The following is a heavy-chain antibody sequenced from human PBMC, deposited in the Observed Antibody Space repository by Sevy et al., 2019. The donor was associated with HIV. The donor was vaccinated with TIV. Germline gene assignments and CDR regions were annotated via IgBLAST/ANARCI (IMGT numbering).Heavy chain of an antibody. J-gene: IGHJ6*02. D-gene: IGHD6-19*01. Sequence: GSLRLPCAASGFTFSSYWMSWVRQAPGKGLEWVANIKQDGSEKYYVVSVKGPFTISRDNAKNSQYLQMNSRRAEDTAVYYCARGSHSSGWYDHPTYYYYYGMDVWGQGTTVTVSS. CDR2: IKQDGSEK. CDR1: GFTFSSYW. V-gene: IGHV3-7*01. CDR3: ARGSHSSGWYDHPTYYYYYGMDV.